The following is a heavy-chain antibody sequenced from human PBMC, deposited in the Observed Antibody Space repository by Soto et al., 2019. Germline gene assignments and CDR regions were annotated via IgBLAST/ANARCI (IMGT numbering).Heavy chain of an antibody. CDR1: GYTFTNYG. CDR2: ISPYNGNT. V-gene: IGHV1-18*01. D-gene: IGHD3-22*01. J-gene: IGHJ4*02. CDR3: ARYYYDSRTHDD. Sequence: ASVKVSCKASGYTFTNYGINWVRQAPGQGLEWMGWISPYNGNTNYAQRLQGRVTMTTDTSTSTAYMELRSLRSDDTAVYYGARYYYDSRTHDDWGKGSLVTVSS.